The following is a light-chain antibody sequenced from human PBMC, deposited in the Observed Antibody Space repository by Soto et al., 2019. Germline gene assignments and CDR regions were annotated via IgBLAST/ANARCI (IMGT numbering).Light chain of an antibody. CDR3: QQRCNWPPIT. V-gene: IGKV3-11*01. CDR1: QSVSSY. CDR2: VAS. J-gene: IGKJ5*01. Sequence: EIVLTQSPATLSLSPGERATLSCRASQSVSSYLAWYHQKPGQAPRLLIYVASNRATGIPAMFSGSGSGTDFTLTISSLEPEDFAVYYCQQRCNWPPITFGQGTRLEIK.